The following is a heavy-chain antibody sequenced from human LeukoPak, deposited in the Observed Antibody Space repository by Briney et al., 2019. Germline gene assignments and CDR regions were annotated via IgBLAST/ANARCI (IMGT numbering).Heavy chain of an antibody. CDR2: INHSGST. Sequence: SETLSLTCAVYGGSFSGYYWSWIRQPPGKGLEWIGEINHSGSTNYNPSLKSRVTISVDTSKNQFSLELSSVTAADTAVYYCARGRWFDPWGQGTLVTVSS. CDR3: ARGRWFDP. CDR1: GGSFSGYY. V-gene: IGHV4-34*01. J-gene: IGHJ5*02.